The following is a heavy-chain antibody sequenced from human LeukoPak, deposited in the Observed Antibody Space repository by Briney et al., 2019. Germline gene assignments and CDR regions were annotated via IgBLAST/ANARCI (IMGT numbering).Heavy chain of an antibody. CDR3: AKGEGKYSSSLFHFDY. V-gene: IGHV3-23*01. CDR1: GFTSSSYA. J-gene: IGHJ4*02. Sequence: GGSLRLSCAASGFTSSSYAMSWVRQAPGKGLEWVSAISGSGGSTYYADSVKGRFTISRDNSKNTLYLQMNSLRAEDTAVYYCAKGEGKYSSSLFHFDYWGQGTLVTVSS. D-gene: IGHD6-6*01. CDR2: ISGSGGST.